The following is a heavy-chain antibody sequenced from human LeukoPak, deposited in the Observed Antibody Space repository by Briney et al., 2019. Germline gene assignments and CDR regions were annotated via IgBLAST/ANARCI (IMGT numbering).Heavy chain of an antibody. D-gene: IGHD3-22*01. V-gene: IGHV4-4*07. CDR2: IYTSGST. Sequence: SETLSLTCTVSGGSISSYYWSWIRQPAGKGLEWIGRIYTSGSTNYNPSLRSRVTMSVDTSKNQFSLKLSSVTATDTAVYYCARDDDDSSGYYWYFDYWGQGTLVTVSS. CDR1: GGSISSYY. CDR3: ARDDDDSSGYYWYFDY. J-gene: IGHJ4*02.